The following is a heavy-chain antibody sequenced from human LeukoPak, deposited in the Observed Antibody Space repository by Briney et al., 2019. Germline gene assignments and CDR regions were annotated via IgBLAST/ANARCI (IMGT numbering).Heavy chain of an antibody. CDR1: GFTVSSNY. V-gene: IGHV3-53*01. J-gene: IGHJ6*04. Sequence: AGSLRLSCAASGFTVSSNYMSWVRQPPGQGLEWVSVIYSGGSTYYADSVKGRFTISRDNSKNTLYLQMNSLRAEDTAVYYCATQSTTYCSSTSCYYYYYGMDVWGKGTTVTVSS. CDR3: ATQSTTYCSSTSCYYYYYGMDV. CDR2: IYSGGST. D-gene: IGHD2-2*01.